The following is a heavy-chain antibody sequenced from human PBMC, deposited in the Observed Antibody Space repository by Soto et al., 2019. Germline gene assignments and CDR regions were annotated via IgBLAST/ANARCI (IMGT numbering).Heavy chain of an antibody. CDR2: ISDSGGNT. Sequence: EVQLLESGGGLVQPGGSLRLSCAASGFTFSSYAMSWVRQPPGKGLEWVSVISDSGGNTYYADSVKGRFTISRDNSKNTLYLQMNSLRAEDTALYYCAKVPLGGYDYGGFDYWGQGTLVTVSS. J-gene: IGHJ4*02. V-gene: IGHV3-23*01. D-gene: IGHD5-12*01. CDR1: GFTFSSYA. CDR3: AKVPLGGYDYGGFDY.